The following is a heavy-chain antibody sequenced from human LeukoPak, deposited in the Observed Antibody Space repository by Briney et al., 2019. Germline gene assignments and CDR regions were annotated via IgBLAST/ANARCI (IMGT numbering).Heavy chain of an antibody. CDR2: INHSGST. D-gene: IGHD6-13*01. CDR3: ARGIAAADLVDDAFDI. Sequence: PSETLSLTCAVYGGSFSGYYWSWIRQPPGKGLEWIGEINHSGSTNHNPSLKSRVTISVDTSKNQFSLKLSSVTAADTAVYYCARGIAAADLVDDAFDIWGQGTMVTVSS. V-gene: IGHV4-34*01. CDR1: GGSFSGYY. J-gene: IGHJ3*02.